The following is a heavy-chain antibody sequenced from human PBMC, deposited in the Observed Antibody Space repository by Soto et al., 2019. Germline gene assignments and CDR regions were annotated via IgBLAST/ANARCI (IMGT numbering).Heavy chain of an antibody. J-gene: IGHJ4*02. CDR3: ARKYSLAVVAPWH. Sequence: GGSLRLCCAASGFTVSSNYMSWVAQAPGKGLEWVSVIYSGGSTYYADSVKGRFTISRDNSKNTLYLQMNSLRPEDTSVYYCARKYSLAVVAPWHWDQGILVTVSS. V-gene: IGHV3-53*05. CDR1: GFTVSSNY. D-gene: IGHD2-2*01. CDR2: IYSGGST.